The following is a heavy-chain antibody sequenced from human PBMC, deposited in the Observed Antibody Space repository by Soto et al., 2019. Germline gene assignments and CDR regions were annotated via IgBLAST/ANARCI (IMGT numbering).Heavy chain of an antibody. V-gene: IGHV1-69*12. CDR1: GGTFSSYA. D-gene: IGHD6-25*01. CDR3: AGGGSVGTADYYGMDV. J-gene: IGHJ6*02. Sequence: QVQLVQSGAEVKKPGSSVKVSCKASGGTFSSYAISWVRQAPGQGLEWMGGIIPIFGTANYAQKFQGRVTITADESTSAAYMELGSLRSEDTAVYYCAGGGSVGTADYYGMDVWGQGTTVTVSS. CDR2: IIPIFGTA.